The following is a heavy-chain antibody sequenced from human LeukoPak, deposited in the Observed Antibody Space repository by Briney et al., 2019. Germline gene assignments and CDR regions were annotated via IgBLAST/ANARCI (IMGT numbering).Heavy chain of an antibody. Sequence: PSETLSLTCTVSGGSISNYYWSWIRQPPGEGLEWIGYIYYSGTTNYSPSLKSRVTISVDTSKNQFSLKLNPVTAADTAVYYCARGVYIAAAKNGYWGQGTLVTVSS. V-gene: IGHV4-59*01. CDR2: IYYSGTT. CDR1: GGSISNYY. D-gene: IGHD6-13*01. J-gene: IGHJ4*02. CDR3: ARGVYIAAAKNGY.